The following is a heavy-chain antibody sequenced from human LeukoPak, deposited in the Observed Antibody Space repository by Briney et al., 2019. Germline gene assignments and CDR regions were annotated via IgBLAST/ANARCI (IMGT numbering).Heavy chain of an antibody. CDR3: ARASSGTFHY. CDR2: IDPSGGST. Sequence: ASVKVSCKASGYTFINYYMHWVRQVPGQGLEWVGIIDPSGGSTAYAQKFQGRVTMTRDTSTSTVYMELGSLRSADTAVYYCARASSGTFHYWGQGTLVTVSS. D-gene: IGHD1-26*01. V-gene: IGHV1-46*01. J-gene: IGHJ4*02. CDR1: GYTFINYY.